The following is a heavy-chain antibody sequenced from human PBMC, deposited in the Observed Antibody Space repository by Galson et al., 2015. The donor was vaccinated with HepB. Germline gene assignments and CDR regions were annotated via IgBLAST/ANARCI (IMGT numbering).Heavy chain of an antibody. D-gene: IGHD2-2*02. V-gene: IGHV3-21*01. Sequence: SLRLSCAASGFTFSSYSMNWVRQAPGKGLEWVSSISSSSSYIYYADSVKGRFTISRDNAKNSLYLQMNSLRAEDTAVYYCARDVVPAAKPVPGSYYYYGMDAWGQGTTVTVSS. CDR1: GFTFSSYS. CDR2: ISSSSSYI. J-gene: IGHJ6*02. CDR3: ARDVVPAAKPVPGSYYYYGMDA.